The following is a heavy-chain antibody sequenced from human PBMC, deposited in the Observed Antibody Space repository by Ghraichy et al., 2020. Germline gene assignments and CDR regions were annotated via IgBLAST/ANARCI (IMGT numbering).Heavy chain of an antibody. CDR2: ISSSSSTI. J-gene: IGHJ4*02. CDR1: GFTFSSYS. Sequence: GGSLRLSCAASGFTFSSYSMNWVRQAPGKGLEWVSYISSSSSTIYYADSVKGRFTISRDNAKNSLYLQMNSLRDEDTAVYYCARETGGSSWYKGYFDYWGQGTLVTVSS. D-gene: IGHD6-13*01. CDR3: ARETGGSSWYKGYFDY. V-gene: IGHV3-48*02.